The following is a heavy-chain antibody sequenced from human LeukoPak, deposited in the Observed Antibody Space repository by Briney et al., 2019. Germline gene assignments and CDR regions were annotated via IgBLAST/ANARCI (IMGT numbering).Heavy chain of an antibody. Sequence: PGGSLRLSCAASGFTFSSYSMNWVRQAPGKGLEYVSAISSDGGSTYYADSVKGRFTISRDNSKNTLYLQMSSLRAEGTAVYYCVKERLQFSSSSLSFDYWGQGTLVTVSS. CDR1: GFTFSSYS. J-gene: IGHJ4*02. CDR2: ISSDGGST. D-gene: IGHD5-24*01. CDR3: VKERLQFSSSSLSFDY. V-gene: IGHV3-64D*06.